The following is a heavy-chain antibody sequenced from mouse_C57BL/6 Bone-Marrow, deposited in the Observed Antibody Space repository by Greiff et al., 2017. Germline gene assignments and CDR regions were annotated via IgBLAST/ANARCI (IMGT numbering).Heavy chain of an antibody. CDR2: IYPRSGNT. V-gene: IGHV1-81*01. CDR3: AWGTVVATWDYAMDY. Sequence: QVQLQQSGAELARPGASVKLSCKASGYTFTSYGISWVKQRTGQGLEWIGEIYPRSGNTYYNEKFKGKATLTAEKSSSTAYMELRSLTSEDSAVYFGAWGTVVATWDYAMDYWGQGTSVTVSS. CDR1: GYTFTSYG. J-gene: IGHJ4*01. D-gene: IGHD1-1*01.